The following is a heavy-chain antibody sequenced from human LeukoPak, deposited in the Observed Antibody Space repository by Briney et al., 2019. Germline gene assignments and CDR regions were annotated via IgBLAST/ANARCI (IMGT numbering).Heavy chain of an antibody. CDR1: GFTFSSYW. CDR2: INTDGSNT. Sequence: GGSLRLSCAASGFTFSSYWMHWVRQAPGKGLVWVSRINTDGSNTNYADSVKGRFTISRDNAKNTLYLQMNSLRAEDTAVYYCARDGHYDILTGYFQDWGQGTLVTVSS. J-gene: IGHJ1*01. D-gene: IGHD3-9*01. CDR3: ARDGHYDILTGYFQD. V-gene: IGHV3-74*01.